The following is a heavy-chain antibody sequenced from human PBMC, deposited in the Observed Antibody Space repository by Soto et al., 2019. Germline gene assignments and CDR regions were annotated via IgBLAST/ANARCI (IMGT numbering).Heavy chain of an antibody. CDR1: GFTFSSYA. Sequence: QVQLVESGGGVVQPGRSLRLSCAASGFTFSSYAMHWVRQAPGKGLEWVAVISYDGSNQYYAYSVKGRFTISRDNSKNTLYLQMNSLRAEDTAVYYCARAAAGRWGYWGQGTLVTVSS. CDR3: ARAAAGRWGY. J-gene: IGHJ4*02. CDR2: ISYDGSNQ. D-gene: IGHD6-13*01. V-gene: IGHV3-30-3*01.